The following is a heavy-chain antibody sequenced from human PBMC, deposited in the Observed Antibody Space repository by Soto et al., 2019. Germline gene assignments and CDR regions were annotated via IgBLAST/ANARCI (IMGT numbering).Heavy chain of an antibody. J-gene: IGHJ3*01. Sequence: GESLQISCKGSGYSFTSYWIGCVRQMPGKGLEWMGIIYPGDSDTRYSPSFQGQVTISADKSISTAYLQWSSLKASDTAMYYCARLKCARPSDAFDFWGQGTMGAVSS. V-gene: IGHV5-51*01. CDR1: GYSFTSYW. CDR3: ARLKCARPSDAFDF. CDR2: IYPGDSDT.